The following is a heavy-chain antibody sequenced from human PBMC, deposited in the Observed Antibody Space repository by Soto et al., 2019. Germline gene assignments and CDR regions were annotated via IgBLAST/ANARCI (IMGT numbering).Heavy chain of an antibody. CDR3: ATSVGIAPTGEDRMDV. Sequence: QVQLVQSGAEVKKTGSSVKVSCKASGGTFSIYGFSWVRQAPGQGPEWIGGIIPILTTPNYAQKFQGRVTIVADESTTTVYMELSSLKFEDTAVYYCATSVGIAPTGEDRMDVWRQVTSVTVSS. D-gene: IGHD2-8*02. V-gene: IGHV1-69*01. J-gene: IGHJ6*02. CDR1: GGTFSIYG. CDR2: IIPILTTP.